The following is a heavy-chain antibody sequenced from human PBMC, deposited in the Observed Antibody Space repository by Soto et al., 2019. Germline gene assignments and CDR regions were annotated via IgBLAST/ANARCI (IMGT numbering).Heavy chain of an antibody. Sequence: GGSLRLSCAVSGFAFSSYWMHWVRQTPGKGPVWVSRIYNDGSRTGYADSVKGRFAISRDNAKNTLYLQMSSLTVEDTAVYYCARELSGNTTTDLGLWGQGTRVTVAS. D-gene: IGHD1-7*01. J-gene: IGHJ4*02. CDR1: GFAFSSYW. CDR2: IYNDGSRT. V-gene: IGHV3-74*01. CDR3: ARELSGNTTTDLGL.